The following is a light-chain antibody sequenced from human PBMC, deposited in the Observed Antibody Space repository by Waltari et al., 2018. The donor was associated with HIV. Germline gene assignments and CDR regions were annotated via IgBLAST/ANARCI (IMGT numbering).Light chain of an antibody. CDR1: QSVGGD. V-gene: IGKV3-15*01. CDR3: QQYNHWPLT. J-gene: IGKJ4*01. CDR2: GAT. Sequence: ETVMTQSPDILSVSPGERPTLSCRASQSVGGDVAWYQQKPGQDPRLLIYGATSRATGIPARFSASGSGTEFILTISSLQSEDFAVYFCQQYNHWPLTFGGGTKVEIK.